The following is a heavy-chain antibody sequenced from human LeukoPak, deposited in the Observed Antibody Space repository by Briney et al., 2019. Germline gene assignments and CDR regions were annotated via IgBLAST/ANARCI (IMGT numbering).Heavy chain of an antibody. Sequence: GGSLRLSCVVSGFTVNSNYMSWVRQAPGKGLEWVSVIYSGGSIYYADSVKGRFTISRDNSKNTPYLQMNSLRAEDTAVYYCASRNYYDSSGYFDAFDIWGQGTRVIVSS. CDR3: ASRNYYDSSGYFDAFDI. CDR2: IYSGGSI. CDR1: GFTVNSNY. J-gene: IGHJ3*02. D-gene: IGHD3-22*01. V-gene: IGHV3-66*02.